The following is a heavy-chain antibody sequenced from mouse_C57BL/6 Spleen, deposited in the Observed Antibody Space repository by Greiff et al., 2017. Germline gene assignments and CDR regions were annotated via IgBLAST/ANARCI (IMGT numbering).Heavy chain of an antibody. V-gene: IGHV1-69*01. CDR3: AWGAITTVVGRGYAMDY. J-gene: IGHJ4*01. CDR2: IDPSDSYT. CDR1: GYTFTSYS. Sequence: QVQLQQSGAELVMPGASVKLSCKASGYTFTSYSMHWVKQRPGQGLEWIGEIDPSDSYTNYNQKFKGKSTLTVDKSSSTAYMQLSSLTSEDSAVXYYAWGAITTVVGRGYAMDYWGQGTSVTVSA. D-gene: IGHD1-1*01.